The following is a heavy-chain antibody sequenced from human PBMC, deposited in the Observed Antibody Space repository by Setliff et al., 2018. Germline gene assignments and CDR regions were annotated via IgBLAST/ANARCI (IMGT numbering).Heavy chain of an antibody. CDR3: VRESRSTWYRRDF. J-gene: IGHJ4*02. CDR2: TYYNGTA. Sequence: PSETLSLTCSVSGGSISGSHYSWVWMRQPPGKRLEWIGSTYYNGTAYYNPSLXSRVAXXXXXXXXXXXXXXXXXXXXXXXXYYCVRESRSTWYRRDFWGQGTLVTVSS. V-gene: IGHV4-39*01. D-gene: IGHD6-13*01. CDR1: GGSISGSHYS.